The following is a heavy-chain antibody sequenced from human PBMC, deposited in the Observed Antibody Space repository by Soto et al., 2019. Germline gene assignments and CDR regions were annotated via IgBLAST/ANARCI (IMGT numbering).Heavy chain of an antibody. CDR2: INHSGST. Sequence: SETLSLTCAVYGGSFSGYYWSWIRQPPGKGLEWIGEINHSGSTNYNPSLKSRVTISVDTSKNQFSLKLSSVTAADTAVYYCARCPPLYYDFWSGYYISRWFDPWGQGTLVTVS. J-gene: IGHJ5*02. CDR3: ARCPPLYYDFWSGYYISRWFDP. D-gene: IGHD3-3*01. CDR1: GGSFSGYY. V-gene: IGHV4-34*01.